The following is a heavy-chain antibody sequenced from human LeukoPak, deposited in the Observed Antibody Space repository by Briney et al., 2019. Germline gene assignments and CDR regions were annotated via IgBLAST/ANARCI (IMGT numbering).Heavy chain of an antibody. Sequence: AASVKVSCKASGGTFSSYAISWVRQAPGQGLEWMGGIIPIFGTANYAQKFQGRVTITTDESTSTAYMELSSLRSEDTAVYYCARGSGAAAGIKAFDIWGQGTMVTVSS. V-gene: IGHV1-69*05. J-gene: IGHJ3*02. D-gene: IGHD6-13*01. CDR2: IIPIFGTA. CDR1: GGTFSSYA. CDR3: ARGSGAAAGIKAFDI.